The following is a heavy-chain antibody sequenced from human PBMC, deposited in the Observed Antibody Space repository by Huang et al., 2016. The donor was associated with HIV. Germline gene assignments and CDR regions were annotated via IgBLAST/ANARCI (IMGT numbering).Heavy chain of an antibody. Sequence: EVQLVESGGGLVKPGGSLRLSCAASGFTFSKAWMSWVRQEPGKGLEWVGRIKSKTDGGTTDYTAPVKGRFTISRDDSRNTLYLQMNSLKTEDTAVYYCTTHLDYYDSSGYYFGNYWGQGTLVTVSS. CDR1: GFTFSKAW. D-gene: IGHD3-22*01. V-gene: IGHV3-15*01. CDR3: TTHLDYYDSSGYYFGNY. CDR2: IKSKTDGGTT. J-gene: IGHJ4*02.